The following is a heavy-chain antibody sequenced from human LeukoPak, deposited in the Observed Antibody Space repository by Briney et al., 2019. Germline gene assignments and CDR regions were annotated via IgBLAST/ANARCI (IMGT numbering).Heavy chain of an antibody. CDR1: GITFDNSW. V-gene: IGHV3-74*01. CDR3: ATAGNYRFDN. D-gene: IGHD1-7*01. CDR2: ISPDGITT. J-gene: IGHJ4*02. Sequence: GGSLRLSCAASGITFDNSWIHWVRQGPGRGLVWVSRISPDGITTNYAGSVKGRFTISRDNAMNTLYLQMNSLRAEDTAVYYCATAGNYRFDNWGQGTLVTVSS.